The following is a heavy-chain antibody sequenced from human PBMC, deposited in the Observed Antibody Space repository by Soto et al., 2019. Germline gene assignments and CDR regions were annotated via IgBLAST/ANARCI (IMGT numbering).Heavy chain of an antibody. Sequence: QPGGSLRLSCAASGFTFSSYAMSWVRQAPGKGLEWVSAISGSGGSTYYADSVKGRFTISRDNSKNTLYLQMNSLRAEDTAVYYCAKHRDCSASRCPTGHWFDPWGQGTLVTVSS. CDR2: ISGSGGST. D-gene: IGHD2-15*01. CDR1: GFTFSSYA. V-gene: IGHV3-23*01. J-gene: IGHJ5*02. CDR3: AKHRDCSASRCPTGHWFDP.